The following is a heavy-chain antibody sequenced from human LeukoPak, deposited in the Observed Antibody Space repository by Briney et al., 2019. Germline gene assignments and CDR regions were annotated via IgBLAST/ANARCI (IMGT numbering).Heavy chain of an antibody. J-gene: IGHJ4*02. V-gene: IGHV3-30*02. CDR3: AKDGHWTFDY. CDR1: GFTFSSFG. CDR2: LGHEGTNK. D-gene: IGHD1-1*01. Sequence: GGSLRLSCAASGFTFSSFGTHWVRQAPGKGLAWVAFLGHEGTNKYYAESVKGRFTISRDDSKNTLFLQRDSLRPEDTAVYYCAKDGHWTFDYWGQGTLVTVSS.